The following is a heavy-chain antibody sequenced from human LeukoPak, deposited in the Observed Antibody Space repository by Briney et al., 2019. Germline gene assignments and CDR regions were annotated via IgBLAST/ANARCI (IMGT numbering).Heavy chain of an antibody. V-gene: IGHV1-69*05. CDR3: AREVVVAATRVYYFDN. CDR2: IIPIFGTA. CDR1: GGTFTSYA. D-gene: IGHD2-15*01. J-gene: IGHJ4*02. Sequence: SVKVSCKASGGTFTSYAISWVRQAPGQGLEWMGGIIPIFGTANYAQKFQGRVTTTTDESTSTAYMELSSLRSEDTAVYYCAREVVVAATRVYYFDNWGQGTLVTVSS.